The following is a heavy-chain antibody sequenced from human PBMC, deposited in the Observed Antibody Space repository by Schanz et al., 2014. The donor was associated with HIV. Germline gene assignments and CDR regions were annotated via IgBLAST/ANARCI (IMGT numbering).Heavy chain of an antibody. CDR2: INHNGDT. J-gene: IGHJ4*02. Sequence: QVQLQQWGAGLLKPSETLSLTCAVYGSFGGTWWNWIRQTPGKGLEYIGDINHNGDTRYNPSLKSRVPISLNPPKRQFPLMLKSVTAADTAVYFCARATTDPFQPTYYFDSWGQGTLVTVSS. CDR1: GSFGGTW. CDR3: ARATTDPFQPTYYFDS. V-gene: IGHV4-34*01. D-gene: IGHD1-1*01.